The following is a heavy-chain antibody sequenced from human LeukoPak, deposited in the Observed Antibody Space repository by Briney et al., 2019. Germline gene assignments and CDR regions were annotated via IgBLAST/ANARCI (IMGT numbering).Heavy chain of an antibody. J-gene: IGHJ6*02. CDR1: GYTFTHYW. D-gene: IGHD2-15*01. CDR3: RINYYYGMDV. V-gene: IGHV5-51*01. CDR2: IYPGDSDT. Sequence: GESLKISCQASGYTFTHYWIGWVRQMPGKGLEWMGIIYPGDSDTRYSPSFQGQVTISADKSISTAYLQWSSLKASDTAMYYCRINYYYGMDVWGQGTTVTVSS.